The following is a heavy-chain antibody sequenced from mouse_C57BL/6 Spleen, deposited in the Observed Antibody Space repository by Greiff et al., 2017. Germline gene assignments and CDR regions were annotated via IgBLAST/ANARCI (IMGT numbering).Heavy chain of an antibody. CDR1: GFSLTSYG. D-gene: IGHD3-3*01. Sequence: VKVVESGPGLVAPSQSLSITCTVSGFSLTSYGVHWVRQPPGKGLEWLVVIWSDGSTTYTSALKSRLSISKDNTKSQVFLKMNSLQTDDTAMYYCARHEGDAWFAYWGQGTLVTVSA. CDR2: IWSDGST. CDR3: ARHEGDAWFAY. V-gene: IGHV2-6-1*01. J-gene: IGHJ3*01.